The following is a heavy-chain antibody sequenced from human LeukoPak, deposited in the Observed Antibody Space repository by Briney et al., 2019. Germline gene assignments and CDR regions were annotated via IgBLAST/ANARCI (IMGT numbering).Heavy chain of an antibody. CDR2: INPNSGGT. D-gene: IGHD3-10*01. Sequence: ASVKVSCKASGYTFTGYYMHWVRQAPGQGLEWMGWINPNSGGTNYAQKLQGRVTMTTDTSTSTAYMELRSLRSDDTAVYYCARAVRGVNNPFFDYWGQGTLVTVSS. J-gene: IGHJ4*02. V-gene: IGHV1-2*02. CDR1: GYTFTGYY. CDR3: ARAVRGVNNPFFDY.